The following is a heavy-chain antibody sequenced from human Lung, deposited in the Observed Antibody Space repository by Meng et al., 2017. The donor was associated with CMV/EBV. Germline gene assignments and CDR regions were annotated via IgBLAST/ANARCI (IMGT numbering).Heavy chain of an antibody. D-gene: IGHD1-20*01. CDR1: GFPFSDHY. J-gene: IGHJ4*02. V-gene: IGHV3-72*01. Sequence: GESLKISCVGSGFPFSDHYIDWVRQAPGKGLEWVGRCRNKDNSHTTEYAASVKGRFTISRDDSESSLYLQMTSLKAEDTAVYFCARVGSNNWIIDYWGQGTKVTVSS. CDR2: CRNKDNSHTT. CDR3: ARVGSNNWIIDY.